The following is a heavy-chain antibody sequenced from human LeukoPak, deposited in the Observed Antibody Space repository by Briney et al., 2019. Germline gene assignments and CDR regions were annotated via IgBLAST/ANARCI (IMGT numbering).Heavy chain of an antibody. J-gene: IGHJ5*02. Sequence: SETLSLTCTVSGGSISSYYWSWIRQPAGKGLEWIGRIYTSGSTNYNPSLKSRVTMSVDTSKNQFSLKLSSVTAADTAVYYCARDPCCSSSSCYTNWFDPWGQGTLVTVSS. CDR2: IYTSGST. CDR1: GGSISSYY. D-gene: IGHD2-2*02. CDR3: ARDPCCSSSSCYTNWFDP. V-gene: IGHV4-4*07.